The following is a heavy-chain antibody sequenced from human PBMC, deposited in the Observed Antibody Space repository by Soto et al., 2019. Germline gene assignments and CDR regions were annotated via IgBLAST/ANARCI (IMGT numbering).Heavy chain of an antibody. J-gene: IGHJ4*01. CDR2: IYWDDSK. Sequence: QITLKESAPTLVRPTQTLTLTCAFSGFSLSTSGVGVGWIRQPPGKALEWLAFIYWDDSKQYSPSLRTRLTITKDTSKNQVVLTLTDRGTMDTGTYECANKGPEDSPIDYWGHGTLVTVSS. CDR1: GFSLSTSGVG. V-gene: IGHV2-5*02. CDR3: ANKGPEDSPIDY.